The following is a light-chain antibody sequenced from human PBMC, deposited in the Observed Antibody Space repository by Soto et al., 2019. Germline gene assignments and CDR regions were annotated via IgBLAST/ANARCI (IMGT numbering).Light chain of an antibody. CDR1: SSDVGGYNF. V-gene: IGLV2-8*01. CDR3: SSYAGNNNYV. CDR2: EVT. Sequence: QSVLTQPPAASGSPGQSVTISCTATSSDVGGYNFVSWYQQHPGKAPKLIIYEVTKRPSGVPDRFSGSKSGNTASLTVSGLQAEDEADYYCSSYAGNNNYVFGTGTKLTVL. J-gene: IGLJ1*01.